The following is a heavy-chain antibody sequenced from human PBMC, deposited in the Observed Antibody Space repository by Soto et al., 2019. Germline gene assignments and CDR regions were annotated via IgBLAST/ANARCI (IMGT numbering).Heavy chain of an antibody. V-gene: IGHV1-69*02. Sequence: VKISCKASGGSFSGYTISWVRQAPGQGIEWMGRIIPILGIANYAQKFQGRVTITADKSTSTAYMELSSLRSEDTAVYYCARSIAVAGSKFDYWGQGTLVTVSS. CDR3: ARSIAVAGSKFDY. CDR2: IIPILGIA. J-gene: IGHJ4*02. CDR1: GGSFSGYT. D-gene: IGHD6-19*01.